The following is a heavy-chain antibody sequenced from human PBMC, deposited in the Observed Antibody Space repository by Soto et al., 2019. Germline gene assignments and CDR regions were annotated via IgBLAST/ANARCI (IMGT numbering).Heavy chain of an antibody. J-gene: IGHJ6*02. CDR2: ITHRGST. CDR1: GGSFSGYS. CDR3: ARAPGYYDSSGYHSYYDGMDV. Sequence: QVQLQQWGAGLLKPSETLSLICAVYGGSFSGYSWSWIRQPPGKGLEWIGEITHRGSTNYNPSLKSRVTISVNTSKNQFSLKLSSVTAADTAVYYCARAPGYYDSSGYHSYYDGMDVWGQGTTVTVSS. D-gene: IGHD3-22*01. V-gene: IGHV4-34*01.